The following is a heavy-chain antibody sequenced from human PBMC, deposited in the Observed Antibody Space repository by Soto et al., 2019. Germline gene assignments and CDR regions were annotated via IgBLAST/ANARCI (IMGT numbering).Heavy chain of an antibody. CDR3: ARGSSTNIYYHYYMAV. J-gene: IGHJ6*03. V-gene: IGHV1-18*01. D-gene: IGHD2-2*01. Sequence: ASVKVSCKASGYTFTSYGISWVRQAPGQGLEWMGWISAYNGNTNYAQKLQGRVTMTTDTSTSTAYMELRSLRSDDAAVYYCARGSSTNIYYHYYMAVWGKGTTVTVSS. CDR1: GYTFTSYG. CDR2: ISAYNGNT.